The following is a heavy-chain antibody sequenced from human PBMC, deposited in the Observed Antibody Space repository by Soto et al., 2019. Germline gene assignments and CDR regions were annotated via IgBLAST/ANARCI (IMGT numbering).Heavy chain of an antibody. CDR3: AREMAGLGGEYDY. CDR2: ISGSSGNA. D-gene: IGHD3-16*01. Sequence: QVQLVQSGAEVKNPGASVKVSRKTSGYTFTKYGVGWVRQAPGQGLEWMGWISGSSGNANYAEKVQGRITLTTDTSTSTAYIELRRLRSDDTAVYYCAREMAGLGGEYDYWGQGTLVTVSS. V-gene: IGHV1-18*01. J-gene: IGHJ4*02. CDR1: GYTFTKYG.